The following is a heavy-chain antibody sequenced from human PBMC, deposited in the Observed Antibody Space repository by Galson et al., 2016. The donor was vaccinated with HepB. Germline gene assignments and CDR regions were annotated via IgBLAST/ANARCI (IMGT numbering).Heavy chain of an antibody. Sequence: ETLSLTCSVSGGSISNYLWSWIRQPPGKGLEWIGYISYSGSTNYNPSLKGRVSISVDTSKNQFSLKLSSLTAADTAMYYCARDGADYGTFDPWGQGILVTVSS. CDR1: GGSISNYL. D-gene: IGHD4-17*01. J-gene: IGHJ5*02. CDR3: ARDGADYGTFDP. V-gene: IGHV4-59*01. CDR2: ISYSGST.